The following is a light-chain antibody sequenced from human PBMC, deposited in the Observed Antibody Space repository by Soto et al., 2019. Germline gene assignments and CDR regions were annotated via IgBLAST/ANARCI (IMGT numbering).Light chain of an antibody. CDR2: AAS. CDR3: QQYYSYPRT. V-gene: IGKV1-8*01. Sequence: AIRMTQSPSSLSASTGDRVTITCRASQGISSYLAWYQQKPGKAPKLVIYAASTLQSGVRSRFSGSGSGTDFTLTISCLQSEDFATYYCQQYYSYPRTFGQGTKVDIK. J-gene: IGKJ1*01. CDR1: QGISSY.